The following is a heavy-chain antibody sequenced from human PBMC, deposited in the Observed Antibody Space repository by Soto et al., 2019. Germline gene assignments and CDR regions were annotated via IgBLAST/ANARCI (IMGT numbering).Heavy chain of an antibody. CDR1: GFFFDDYN. CDR2: INWNGGTT. V-gene: IGHV3-20*04. CDR3: ARGGYISDYFYMDV. J-gene: IGHJ6*03. Sequence: GGSLRLSCAASGFFFDDYNVNWVRQAPGGGLEWVSGINWNGGTTGYPDAVRGRFTLSRDNSKRSLYLEMNSLRVDDTAVYYCARGGYISDYFYMDVWGKGTAVTVSS. D-gene: IGHD6-25*01.